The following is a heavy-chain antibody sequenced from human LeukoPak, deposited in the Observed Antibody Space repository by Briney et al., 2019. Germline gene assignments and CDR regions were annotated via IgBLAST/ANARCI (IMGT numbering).Heavy chain of an antibody. CDR2: ISRSGEST. Sequence: GGSLRLSCAASGFTFSGFAMSWIRQAPGKGLEWVSSISRSGESTFYADSVRGRFTISRDNSKNTLYLQMNSLRVEDTAVYYCAKPWYYDSSGYDYWGQGTLVTVSS. J-gene: IGHJ4*02. CDR1: GFTFSGFA. D-gene: IGHD3-22*01. CDR3: AKPWYYDSSGYDY. V-gene: IGHV3-23*01.